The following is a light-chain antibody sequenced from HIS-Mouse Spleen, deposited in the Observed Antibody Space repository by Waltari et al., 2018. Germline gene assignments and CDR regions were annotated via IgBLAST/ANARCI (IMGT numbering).Light chain of an antibody. V-gene: IGLV2-23*01. CDR3: CSYAGSSTLV. Sequence: QSALTQPASVSGSPGQSTTISCPGTSSDVGGYNLVSWYQQHPGKAPKLMIYEGSKRPSGVSNRFSGSKSGNTASLTISGLQAEDEADYYCCSYAGSSTLVFGGGTKLTVL. CDR2: EGS. J-gene: IGLJ3*02. CDR1: SSDVGGYNL.